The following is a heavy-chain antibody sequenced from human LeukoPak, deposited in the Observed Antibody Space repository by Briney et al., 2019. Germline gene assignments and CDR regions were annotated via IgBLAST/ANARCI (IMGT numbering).Heavy chain of an antibody. D-gene: IGHD1-1*01. J-gene: IGHJ4*02. CDR3: AKASWVSNGDAVL. Sequence: GGSLRLSCAASGFTFSSYAMSWVRQAPARGLEWVSSLRGDGSTFYADSVKGRFTLSRDESRNTVYFQLSSLRVEDTAVYYCAKASWVSNGDAVLWGQGTLVTVFS. CDR2: LRGDGST. CDR1: GFTFSSYA. V-gene: IGHV3-23*01.